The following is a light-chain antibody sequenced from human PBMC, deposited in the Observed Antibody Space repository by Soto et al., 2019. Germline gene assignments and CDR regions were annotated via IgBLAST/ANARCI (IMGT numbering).Light chain of an antibody. CDR3: QQYGSSSWT. CDR1: QSVSSY. CDR2: GTS. V-gene: IGKV3-20*01. Sequence: EIVLTQSPATLSLSPGERATLSCRASQSVSSYLAWYQQKPGQAPRLLIFGTSSRATGTPDRFSGSGSGTDFTLTISRLEPEDFAVYYCQQYGSSSWTFGQGTKVDIK. J-gene: IGKJ1*01.